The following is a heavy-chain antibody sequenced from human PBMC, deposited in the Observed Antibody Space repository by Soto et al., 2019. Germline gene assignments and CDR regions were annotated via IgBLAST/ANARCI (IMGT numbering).Heavy chain of an antibody. CDR3: ARVLPTFDP. V-gene: IGHV1-18*01. Sequence: QVQLVQSGAEVKKPGASVKVACKASGYTFTSYGMSWVRQAPGQGLEWMGWINAYNGNTNYAQKLQGRVTMTTDTSTITAYMERRSLRSDDTAVYYCARVLPTFDPWGQGTLVTVSS. J-gene: IGHJ5*02. CDR2: INAYNGNT. CDR1: GYTFTSYG.